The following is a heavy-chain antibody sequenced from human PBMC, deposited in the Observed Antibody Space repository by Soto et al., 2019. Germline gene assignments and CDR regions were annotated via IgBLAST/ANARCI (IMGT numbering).Heavy chain of an antibody. V-gene: IGHV3-64*01. J-gene: IGHJ4*02. CDR3: ARGDAYVPFDS. CDR1: GFIFSAYP. Sequence: EVQLVESGGGLVQPGGPLRLSCAASGFIFSAYPMHWVRQAPGKGLEYVSAIRTNGGSTYYANSVKGRLTISRDNSTTPLYLQMGSLRAEDMAIYYCARGDAYVPFDSWGQGTVVTVSS. CDR2: IRTNGGST. D-gene: IGHD2-2*01.